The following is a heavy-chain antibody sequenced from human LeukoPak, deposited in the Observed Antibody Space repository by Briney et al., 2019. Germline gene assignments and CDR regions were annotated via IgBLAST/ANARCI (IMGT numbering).Heavy chain of an antibody. V-gene: IGHV3-21*04. CDR2: ISISGTYV. CDR1: GFTFSSYN. J-gene: IGHJ4*02. CDR3: AKDPSGSGSDY. D-gene: IGHD3-10*01. Sequence: PGGSLRLSCAASGFTFSSYNMNWVRQAPGEGLEWVSSISISGTYVYYADSVKGRFTISRDDAQNSLYLQMNSLRAEDTAVYYCAKDPSGSGSDYWGQGTLVTVSS.